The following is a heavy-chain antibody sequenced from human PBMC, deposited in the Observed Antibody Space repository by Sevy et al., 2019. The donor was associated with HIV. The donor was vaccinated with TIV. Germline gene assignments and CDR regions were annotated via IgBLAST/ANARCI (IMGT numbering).Heavy chain of an antibody. CDR2: ISEGGGTT. CDR3: AKRGAGALAALDI. Sequence: GGSLRLSCAASGFTFRNYVMNWVRQPPGKGLEWVSVISEGGGTTYYADSVKGRFTISRDDSKSTLYLQMNSLRGEDTAVDFCAKRGAGALAALDIWGQGTMVTVSS. J-gene: IGHJ3*02. V-gene: IGHV3-23*01. CDR1: GFTFRNYV. D-gene: IGHD3-10*01.